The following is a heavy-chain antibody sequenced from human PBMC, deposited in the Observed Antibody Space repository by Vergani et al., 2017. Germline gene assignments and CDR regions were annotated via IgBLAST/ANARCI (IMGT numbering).Heavy chain of an antibody. Sequence: QVQLVQSGAEVKKPGASVKVSCKASGYTFTGYYLHWVRQAPGQGLEWMGWINPNSGGTNYAQKLQGRVSMTRDTSISTAYMELSRLRSEDTAVYYCARGDNYDILTGYPISYYYYYYMDVWGKGTTVTVSS. D-gene: IGHD3-9*01. CDR1: GYTFTGYY. CDR2: INPNSGGT. J-gene: IGHJ6*03. V-gene: IGHV1-2*02. CDR3: ARGDNYDILTGYPISYYYYYYMDV.